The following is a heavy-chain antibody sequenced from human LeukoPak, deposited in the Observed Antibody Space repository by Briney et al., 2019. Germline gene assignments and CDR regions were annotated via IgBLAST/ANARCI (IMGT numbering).Heavy chain of an antibody. CDR3: ARSTVSVITRGAFDI. CDR2: IYHSGST. CDR1: GDSISSSNW. V-gene: IGHV4-4*02. J-gene: IGHJ3*02. D-gene: IGHD3-22*01. Sequence: SETLSLTCAVSGDSISSSNWWSWVRQPPGKGLEWIGEIYHSGSTNYNPSLQSRVTMSVDNSENHFSLKLSSVSAADTALYYCARSTVSVITRGAFDIWGQGTMVTVSS.